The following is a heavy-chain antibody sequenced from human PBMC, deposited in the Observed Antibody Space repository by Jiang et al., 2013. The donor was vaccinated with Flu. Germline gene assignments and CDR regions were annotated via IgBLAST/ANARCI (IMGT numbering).Heavy chain of an antibody. V-gene: IGHV3-23*04. CDR1: GFILSTYD. D-gene: IGHD3-16*01. Sequence: QLVESGGGLVQPGGSLRLSCAASGFILSTYDMTWVRQAPGKGLEWVSTITVSGITYYSDSVKGRFTISRDNSKNTLYLQMNSLRADDTAVYYCPVHGGTFDYWGQGTLVTVSS. CDR3: PVHGGTFDY. J-gene: IGHJ4*02. CDR2: ITVSGIT.